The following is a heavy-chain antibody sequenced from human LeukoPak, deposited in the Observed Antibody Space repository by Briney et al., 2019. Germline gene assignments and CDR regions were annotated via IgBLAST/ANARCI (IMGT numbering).Heavy chain of an antibody. D-gene: IGHD6-19*01. CDR2: ISYDGSNK. CDR1: GFTFSNYA. V-gene: IGHV3-30-3*01. J-gene: IGHJ5*02. Sequence: PGGSLRLSCAASGFTFSNYAMSWVRQAPGKGLEWVAVISYDGSNKYYADSVKGRFTISRDNSKNTLYLHMSSLRVEDTAVYYCAKDWGSSGWYNWFDPWGQGTLVSVSS. CDR3: AKDWGSSGWYNWFDP.